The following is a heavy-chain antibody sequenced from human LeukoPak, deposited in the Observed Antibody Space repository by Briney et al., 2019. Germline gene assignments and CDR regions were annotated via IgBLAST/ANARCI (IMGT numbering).Heavy chain of an antibody. V-gene: IGHV3-33*08. CDR1: GFTFSSYA. Sequence: GGSLRLSCAASGFTFSSYAMHWVRQAPGKGLEWVALIWYDGSNKYYADSVKGRFTISRDNSKNTLYLQMNSLRAEDTAVYYCARRWDDAFDIWGQGTMVTVSS. J-gene: IGHJ3*02. CDR2: IWYDGSNK. D-gene: IGHD1-26*01. CDR3: ARRWDDAFDI.